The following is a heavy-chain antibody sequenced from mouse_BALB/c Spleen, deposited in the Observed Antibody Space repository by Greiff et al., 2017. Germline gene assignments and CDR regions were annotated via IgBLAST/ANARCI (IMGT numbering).Heavy chain of an antibody. V-gene: IGHV1-67*01. CDR1: GYTFTDYA. J-gene: IGHJ3*01. Sequence: VQLQQSGPELVRPGVSVKISCKGSGYTFTDYAMHWVKQSHAKSLEWIGVISTYYGNTNYNQKFKGKATMTVDKSSSTAYMELARLTSEDSAIYYCASLYYDYTWFAYWGQGTLVTVSA. CDR3: ASLYYDYTWFAY. D-gene: IGHD2-4*01. CDR2: ISTYYGNT.